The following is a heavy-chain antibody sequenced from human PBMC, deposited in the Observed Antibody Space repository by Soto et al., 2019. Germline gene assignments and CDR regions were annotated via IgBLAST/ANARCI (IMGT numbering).Heavy chain of an antibody. CDR2: IYYSGST. CDR3: ARDMSVIGGGMDV. Sequence: QVQLQESGPGLVKPSQTLSLTCTVSGGSISSGGYYWSWIRQYPGKGLEWIGYIYYSGSTYYNPSLKSRVTITVDTSKKQFSLKLSSVTAADTAVYYCARDMSVIGGGMDVWGQGTTVTVSS. J-gene: IGHJ6*02. D-gene: IGHD2-21*01. V-gene: IGHV4-31*03. CDR1: GGSISSGGYY.